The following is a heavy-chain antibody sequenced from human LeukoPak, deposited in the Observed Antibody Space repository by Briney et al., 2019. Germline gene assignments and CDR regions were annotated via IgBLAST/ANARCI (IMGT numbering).Heavy chain of an antibody. V-gene: IGHV1-46*01. J-gene: IGHJ4*02. D-gene: IGHD6-19*01. CDR3: ATEGYSSGWYRY. CDR1: GYTFTSFY. CDR2: INPSSGST. Sequence: ASVKVSCKASGYTFTSFYMHWVRQAPGQGLEWMGIINPSSGSTSNAQKFQGRVTMTRDTSTSTVYMELSSLRSEDTAVYYCATEGYSSGWYRYWGQGTLVTVSS.